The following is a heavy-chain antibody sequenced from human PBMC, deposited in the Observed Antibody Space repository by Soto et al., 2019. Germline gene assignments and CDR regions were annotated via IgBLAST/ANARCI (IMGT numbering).Heavy chain of an antibody. Sequence: QVQLVQSGAEVKKPGASVKVSCKASGYTFTGYYMHWVRQAPGQGLEWMGWINPNSGGTNYAQKFQGWVTMTRDTSISTAYMELSRLRSDDTAVYYCARVRPDCSSTSCYTRFYYGMDVW. J-gene: IGHJ6*01. CDR3: ARVRPDCSSTSCYTRFYYGMDV. D-gene: IGHD2-2*02. CDR1: GYTFTGYY. V-gene: IGHV1-2*04. CDR2: INPNSGGT.